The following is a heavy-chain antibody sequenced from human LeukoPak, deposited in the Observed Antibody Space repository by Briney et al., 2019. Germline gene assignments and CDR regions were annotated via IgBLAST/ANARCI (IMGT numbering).Heavy chain of an antibody. CDR1: GGSISSSSYY. CDR3: ARGGERTRGDNWFDP. D-gene: IGHD1-1*01. CDR2: IYYSGST. J-gene: IGHJ5*02. V-gene: IGHV4-39*07. Sequence: PSETLSLTCTVSGGSISSSSYYWGWIRQPPGKGLEWIGSIYYSGSTYYNPSLKSRVTISVDTSKNQFSLKLSSVTAADTAVYYCARGGERTRGDNWFDPWGQGTLVTVSS.